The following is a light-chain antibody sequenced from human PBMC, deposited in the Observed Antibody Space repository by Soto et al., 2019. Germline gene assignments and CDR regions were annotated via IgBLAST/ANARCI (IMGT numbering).Light chain of an antibody. CDR3: QQYGSSPPYT. CDR2: GSS. Sequence: EVILTQSPGTLSLSPGDRATLSCRASQSVSNNYLAWYQQKPGQAPRLLIFGSSDRATGIPDRFSGSGSGTDFTLTISRLETEDFAVYYCQQYGSSPPYTFGQGTKLEIK. J-gene: IGKJ2*01. V-gene: IGKV3-20*01. CDR1: QSVSNNY.